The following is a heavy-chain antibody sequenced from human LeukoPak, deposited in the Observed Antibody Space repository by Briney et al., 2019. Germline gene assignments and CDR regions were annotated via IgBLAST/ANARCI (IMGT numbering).Heavy chain of an antibody. CDR2: ISSSSSTI. V-gene: IGHV3-48*01. CDR3: ARTDRSVGAFDI. D-gene: IGHD3-10*01. CDR1: GFTFSSYG. Sequence: GGTLRLSCAASGFTFSSYGMSWVRQAPGKGLEWVSYISSSSSTIYYADSVKGRFTISRDNAKNSLYLQMNSLRAEDTAVYYCARTDRSVGAFDIWGQGTMVTVSS. J-gene: IGHJ3*02.